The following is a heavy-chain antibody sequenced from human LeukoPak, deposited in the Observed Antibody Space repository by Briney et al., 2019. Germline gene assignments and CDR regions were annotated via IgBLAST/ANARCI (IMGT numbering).Heavy chain of an antibody. V-gene: IGHV3-73*01. CDR2: IRSKANSYAT. J-gene: IGHJ3*02. CDR3: TREGGAVAGQDDAFDI. Sequence: GGSLRLSCAASGFTFSGSAMHWVRQASGKGLEWVGRIRSKANSYATAYAASVKGRFTISRDDSKNTAYLQMNSLKTEDTAVYYCTREGGAVAGQDDAFDIWGQGTMVTVSS. D-gene: IGHD6-19*01. CDR1: GFTFSGSA.